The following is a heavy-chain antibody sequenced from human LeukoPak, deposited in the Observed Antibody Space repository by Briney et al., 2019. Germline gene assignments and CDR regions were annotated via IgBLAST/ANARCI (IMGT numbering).Heavy chain of an antibody. CDR3: ARGLGQPYYYYYYMDV. Sequence: SETLSLTCAVYGGSFSCYYWSWIRQPPGKGLEWIGEINHSGSTNYNPSLKSRVTISVDTSKNQFSLKLSSVTAADTAVYYCARGLGQPYYYYYYMDVWGKGTTVTVSS. D-gene: IGHD6-13*01. CDR2: INHSGST. V-gene: IGHV4-34*01. CDR1: GGSFSCYY. J-gene: IGHJ6*03.